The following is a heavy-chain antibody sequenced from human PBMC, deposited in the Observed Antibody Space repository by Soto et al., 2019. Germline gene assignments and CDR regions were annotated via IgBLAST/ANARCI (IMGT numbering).Heavy chain of an antibody. J-gene: IGHJ4*02. V-gene: IGHV1-69*12. CDR1: GGTFSSYA. D-gene: IGHD5-12*01. Sequence: QVQLVQSGAEVKKPGSSVKVSCKASGGTFSSYAISWVRQAPGQGLEWMGGIIPIFGTANYAQKFQGRVTXXAXEXXSTAYMERSSLRSEDTAVYCCARGGGDGYNLGFDYWGQGTLVTVSS. CDR3: ARGGGDGYNLGFDY. CDR2: IIPIFGTA.